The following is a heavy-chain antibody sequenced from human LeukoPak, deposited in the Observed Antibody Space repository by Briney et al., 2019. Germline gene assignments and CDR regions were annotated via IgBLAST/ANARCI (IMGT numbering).Heavy chain of an antibody. Sequence: GGSLRLSCAASGFTVSSNYMSWVRQAPGKGLEWVSVIYSGGSTYYADSVKGRFTISRDNSKNTLYLQMNSLRAEDTAVYYCAKDQCGGDCYLFDYWGQGTLVTVSS. D-gene: IGHD2-21*02. CDR1: GFTVSSNY. CDR3: AKDQCGGDCYLFDY. CDR2: IYSGGST. J-gene: IGHJ4*02. V-gene: IGHV3-53*01.